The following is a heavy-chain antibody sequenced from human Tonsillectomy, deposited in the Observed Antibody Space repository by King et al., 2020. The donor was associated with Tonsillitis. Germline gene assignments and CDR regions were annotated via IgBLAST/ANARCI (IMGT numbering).Heavy chain of an antibody. CDR1: GFTVSSKY. V-gene: IGHV3-66*01. J-gene: IGHJ4*02. CDR3: ARDSVWAGYYFDY. D-gene: IGHD3/OR15-3a*01. Sequence: VQLVESGGGLVQPGGSLRLSCAASGFTVSSKYMSWVRQAPGKGLEWVAVIYSVGSTYYADSLKGRFTSSRDNSKNTLYLQMNSRRAEDTAVYYCARDSVWAGYYFDYWGQGTLVTVSS. CDR2: IYSVGST.